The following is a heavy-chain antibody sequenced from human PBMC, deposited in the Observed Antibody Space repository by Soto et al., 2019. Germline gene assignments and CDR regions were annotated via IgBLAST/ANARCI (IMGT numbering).Heavy chain of an antibody. D-gene: IGHD3-3*01. V-gene: IGHV6-1*01. CDR1: GDSVSSNSAA. CDR2: TYYRSKWYN. CDR3: ARSVFLEWLFGNWFDP. J-gene: IGHJ5*02. Sequence: SQTLSLTCAISGDSVSSNSAAWNWIRQSPSRGLEWLGRTYYRSKWYNDYAVSVKSRITINPDTSKNQFSLQLNSVTPEDTAVYYCARSVFLEWLFGNWFDPWGQGTLVTVSS.